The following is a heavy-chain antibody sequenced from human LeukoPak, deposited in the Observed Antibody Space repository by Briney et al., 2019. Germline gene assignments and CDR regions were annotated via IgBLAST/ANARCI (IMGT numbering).Heavy chain of an antibody. V-gene: IGHV3-48*03. Sequence: EGSLRLSCAASGFTFSSYEMNWVRQAPGKGLEWVSYISSSGSTIYYADSVKGRFTISRDNSKNTLYLQMNSLRAEDTAVYYCARRAGAYSHPYDYWGQGTLVTVSS. CDR3: ARRAGAYSHPYDY. CDR2: ISSSGSTI. D-gene: IGHD4/OR15-4a*01. CDR1: GFTFSSYE. J-gene: IGHJ4*02.